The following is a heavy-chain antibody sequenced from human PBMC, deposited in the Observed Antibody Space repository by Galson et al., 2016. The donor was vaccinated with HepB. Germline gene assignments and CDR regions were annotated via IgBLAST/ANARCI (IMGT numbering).Heavy chain of an antibody. CDR1: GFTFSSYA. D-gene: IGHD6-13*01. CDR3: AKGQQLAYFDY. CDR2: ISGSDGST. V-gene: IGHV3-23*01. J-gene: IGHJ4*02. Sequence: SLRLSCAASGFTFSSYAMSWVRQAPGKGLEWVSAISGSDGSTYYADSVKGRFTISRDNAKNSLYLQMNSLRAEDTAVYYCAKGQQLAYFDYWGQGTLVTVSS.